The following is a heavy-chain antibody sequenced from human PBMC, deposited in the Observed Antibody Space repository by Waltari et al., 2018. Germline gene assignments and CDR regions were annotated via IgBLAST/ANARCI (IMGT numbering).Heavy chain of an antibody. CDR1: GYSISSGYY. V-gene: IGHV4-38-2*01. Sequence: QVQLQESGPGLVKPSETLSLTCAVSGYSISSGYYWGWIRQPPGKGLEWIGSIYHSGSTYYNQSLKSRVTIAVDTSKNQFSLKLSSVTAADTAVYYCATGSSGYYHYWGQGTLVTVSS. CDR3: ATGSSGYYHY. CDR2: IYHSGST. J-gene: IGHJ4*02. D-gene: IGHD3-22*01.